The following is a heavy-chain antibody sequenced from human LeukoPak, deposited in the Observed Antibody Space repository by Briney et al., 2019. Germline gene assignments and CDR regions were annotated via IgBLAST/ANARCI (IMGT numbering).Heavy chain of an antibody. CDR1: GFTFNNFA. CDR3: AKGSVAATYKFDC. V-gene: IGHV3-23*01. CDR2: ISGSAGST. J-gene: IGHJ4*02. D-gene: IGHD6-19*01. Sequence: AGEPLRLSCAASGFTFNNFAMSWVRQAPGTGLEWVSAISGSAGSTYYADSVKGRFTISRDNSKNTLYLQMDSLGAEDTAVYFCAKGSVAATYKFDCWGQGTLVTVSS.